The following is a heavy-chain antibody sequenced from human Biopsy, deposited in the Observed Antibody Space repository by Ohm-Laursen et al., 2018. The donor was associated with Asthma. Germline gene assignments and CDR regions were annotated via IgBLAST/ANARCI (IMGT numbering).Heavy chain of an antibody. CDR2: IWYDGGNK. D-gene: IGHD6-19*01. J-gene: IGHJ4*02. V-gene: IGHV3-33*01. CDR3: ARDREYSSGWYQPLFDY. CDR1: GFTFSSYG. Sequence: SLRLSCTAPGFTFSSYGMHWVRQAPGKGLEWVAVIWYDGGNKYYADSVKGRFTISRDNSKNTLYLQMNSLRAEDTAVYYCARDREYSSGWYQPLFDYWGQGTLVTVSS.